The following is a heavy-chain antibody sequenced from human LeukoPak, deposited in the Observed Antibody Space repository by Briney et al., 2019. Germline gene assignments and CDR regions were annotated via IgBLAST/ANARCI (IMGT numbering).Heavy chain of an antibody. Sequence: SGGSLRLSCAASGFTVSSNYMSWVRQAPGKGLEWVSVIYSGGSTYYADSVKGRFTISRDNSKNTLYLQMNSLRAEDTAVYYCASLTVGGPVDYWGQRTLVTVSS. V-gene: IGHV3-53*01. CDR2: IYSGGST. CDR3: ASLTVGGPVDY. J-gene: IGHJ4*02. CDR1: GFTVSSNY. D-gene: IGHD4-23*01.